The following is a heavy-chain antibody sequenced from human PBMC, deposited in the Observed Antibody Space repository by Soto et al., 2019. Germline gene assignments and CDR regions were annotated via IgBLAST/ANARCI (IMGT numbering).Heavy chain of an antibody. J-gene: IGHJ5*02. CDR1: GGSFTSYN. CDR2: VYNSGST. D-gene: IGHD2-21*01. V-gene: IGHV4-59*01. CDR3: ARRAVVAVTGSLDNWLDP. Sequence: SETLSLTCTVSGGSFTSYNWNWLRQPPGKALEWIGYVYNSGSTNYNPSLKSRVTISVDTSKNQFSLKVNSVTAADTAVYYCARRAVVAVTGSLDNWLDPWGQGILVTVSS.